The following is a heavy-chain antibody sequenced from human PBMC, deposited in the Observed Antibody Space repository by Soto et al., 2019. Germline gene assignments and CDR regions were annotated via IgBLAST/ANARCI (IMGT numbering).Heavy chain of an antibody. CDR1: GYTFTNYG. Sequence: ASVKVSCKASGYTFTNYGITWVRQAPGQGLEWMGWISPYNGNTNYAQKFQGRVTLTTDTSTNTAYMELRSLRSDDTAMYYCARVASYHPSSIPVGHFDYWAQGNLVTVSS. D-gene: IGHD6-6*01. V-gene: IGHV1-18*01. CDR2: ISPYNGNT. CDR3: ARVASYHPSSIPVGHFDY. J-gene: IGHJ4*02.